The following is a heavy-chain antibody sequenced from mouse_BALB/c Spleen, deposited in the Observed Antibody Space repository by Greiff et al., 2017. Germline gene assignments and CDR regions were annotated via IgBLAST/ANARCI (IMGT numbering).Heavy chain of an antibody. D-gene: IGHD2-10*02. CDR3: VRYGNHFDY. J-gene: IGHJ2*01. V-gene: IGHV2-9-2*01. CDR1: GFSLTSYD. Sequence: VKLVESGPGLVAPSQSLSITCTVSGFSLTSYDISWIRQPPGKGLEWLGVIWTGGGTNYNSAFMSRLSISKDNSKSQVFLKMNSLQTDDTAIYYCVRYGNHFDYWGQGTTLTVSS. CDR2: IWTGGGT.